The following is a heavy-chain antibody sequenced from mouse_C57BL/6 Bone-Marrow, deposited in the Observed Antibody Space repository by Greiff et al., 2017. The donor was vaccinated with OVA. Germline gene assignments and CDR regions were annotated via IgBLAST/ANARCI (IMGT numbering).Heavy chain of an antibody. CDR1: GFNIKDDY. CDR2: IDPENGDT. D-gene: IGHD1-1*01. J-gene: IGHJ4*01. V-gene: IGHV14-4*01. CDR3: TTLFYYGSSVYAMDY. Sequence: VQLQQSGAELVRPGASVKLSCTASGFNIKDDYMHWVKQRPEQGLEWIGWIDPENGDTEYASKFQGKATITADTSSNTAYLQLSSLTSEDTAVYYCTTLFYYGSSVYAMDYWGQGTSVTVSS.